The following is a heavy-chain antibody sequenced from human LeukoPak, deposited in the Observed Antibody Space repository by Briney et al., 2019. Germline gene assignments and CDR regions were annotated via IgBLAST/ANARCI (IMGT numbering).Heavy chain of an antibody. CDR3: ARNNRYCNGGYCSNWFDP. CDR2: IYYSGNT. D-gene: IGHD2-15*01. V-gene: IGHV4-39*01. J-gene: IGHJ5*02. CDR1: GVSISSSNSY. Sequence: SETLSLTCTVSGVSISSSNSYWGLIRQPPGKGLQWIGSIYYSGNTYYNASLKSQVSISIDTSKNQFSLKLTSVTAADTAVYYCARNNRYCNGGYCSNWFDPWGQGTLVTVSS.